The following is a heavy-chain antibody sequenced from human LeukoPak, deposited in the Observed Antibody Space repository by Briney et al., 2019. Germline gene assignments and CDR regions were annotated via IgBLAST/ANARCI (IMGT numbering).Heavy chain of an antibody. CDR3: AREWWFLDY. D-gene: IGHD2-15*01. J-gene: IGHJ4*02. CDR2: IKGDGSDI. V-gene: IGHV3-7*05. CDR1: GFTFTTYS. Sequence: PGESLRLSCAASGFTFTTYSMTWVRQAPGRGLEWVARIKGDGSDIHYVDSVEGRFTISRDNARNSLYLQMNSLRAEDTAVYYCAREWWFLDYWGQGTLVTVSS.